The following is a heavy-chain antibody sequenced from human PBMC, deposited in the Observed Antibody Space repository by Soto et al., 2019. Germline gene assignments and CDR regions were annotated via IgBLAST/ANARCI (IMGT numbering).Heavy chain of an antibody. Sequence: SETLSLTCTVSGGSISSYYWSWIRQPPGKGLEWIGYIYYSGSTNYNPSLKSRVTISVDTSKNQFSLKLSSVTAADTAVYYCARVNRGYYDSSGYWFDPWGQGTLVTVSS. V-gene: IGHV4-59*01. CDR3: ARVNRGYYDSSGYWFDP. CDR2: IYYSGST. CDR1: GGSISSYY. J-gene: IGHJ5*02. D-gene: IGHD3-22*01.